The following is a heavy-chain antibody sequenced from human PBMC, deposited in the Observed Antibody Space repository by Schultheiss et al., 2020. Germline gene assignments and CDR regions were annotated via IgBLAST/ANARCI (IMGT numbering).Heavy chain of an antibody. CDR3: ARYLPIYCSGGSCYSRGNYYYYYMDV. D-gene: IGHD2-15*01. CDR2: ISAYNGNT. J-gene: IGHJ6*03. Sequence: ASVKVSCKASGYTFTSYGISWVRQAPGQGLEWMGWISAYNGNTNYAQKLQGRVTMTTDTSTSTAYMELRSLRSDDTAVYYCARYLPIYCSGGSCYSRGNYYYYYMDVWGKGTTVTVSS. V-gene: IGHV1-18*01. CDR1: GYTFTSYG.